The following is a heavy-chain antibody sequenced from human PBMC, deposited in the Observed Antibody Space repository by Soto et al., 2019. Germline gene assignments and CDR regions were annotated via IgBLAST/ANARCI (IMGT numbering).Heavy chain of an antibody. CDR2: IYHSGST. D-gene: IGHD1-26*01. J-gene: IGHJ6*02. CDR3: ARVSGSYYYGMDV. V-gene: IGHV4-4*02. CDR1: GDCISSRNW. Sequence: SETLSLTCAVSGDCISSRNWWSWVRQPPGKGLEWIGEIYHSGSTYYNPSLKSRVTISVDKSKNQFSLKLSSVTAADTAVYYCARVSGSYYYGMDVWGQGTTVTVSS.